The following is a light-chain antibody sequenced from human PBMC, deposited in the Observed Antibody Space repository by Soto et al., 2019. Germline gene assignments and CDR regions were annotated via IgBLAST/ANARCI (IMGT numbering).Light chain of an antibody. CDR2: GAS. Sequence: EIVLTQSPGTLSLSPGERATLSCRASQSVSSSYLAWYQQKPGQAPRLLIYGASSRATGIPDRFSGSGSGTDFTLTISRLEPEDFALYYCQQYGSSLVWTFGQGTKVDIK. V-gene: IGKV3-20*01. CDR1: QSVSSSY. CDR3: QQYGSSLVWT. J-gene: IGKJ1*01.